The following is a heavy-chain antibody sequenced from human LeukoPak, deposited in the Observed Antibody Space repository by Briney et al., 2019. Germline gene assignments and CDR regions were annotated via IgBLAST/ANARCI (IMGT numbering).Heavy chain of an antibody. D-gene: IGHD3/OR15-3a*01. V-gene: IGHV3-23*01. J-gene: IGHJ4*02. CDR1: GFTFSSYA. CDR2: ISGSGGST. CDR3: ARDSGFSGTQRGEY. Sequence: GGSLRLSCAASGFTFSSYAMSWVRQAPGKGLEWVSAISGSGGSTYYADSVKGRFTISRDSYKNTLYLQMNSLSAEDTAVYYCARDSGFSGTQRGEYWGQGTLVTVSS.